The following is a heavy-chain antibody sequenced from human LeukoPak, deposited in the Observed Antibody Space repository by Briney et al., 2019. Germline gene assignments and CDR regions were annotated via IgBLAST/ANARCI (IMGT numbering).Heavy chain of an antibody. CDR1: EFTFSNYA. CDR3: AKDPLSVGSGGSYPYY. CDR2: ISGNGGGT. J-gene: IGHJ4*02. D-gene: IGHD2-15*01. V-gene: IGHV3-23*01. Sequence: PGGSLRLSCVGSEFTFSNYAMSWVRQAPGRGLEWVSSISGNGGGTYYADSVKGRFTISRDNSRNTLYLQMNSLRAEDTAVYYCAKDPLSVGSGGSYPYYWGQGTLVTVSS.